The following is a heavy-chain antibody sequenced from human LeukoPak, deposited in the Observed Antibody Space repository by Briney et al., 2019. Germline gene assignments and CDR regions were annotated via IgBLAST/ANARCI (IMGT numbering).Heavy chain of an antibody. D-gene: IGHD2-15*01. V-gene: IGHV1-18*01. CDR3: ARDPSNTSGHNAWFDY. J-gene: IGHJ5*01. Sequence: GASVRVSCRASGYTFNRHGIRWVRQAPGQGPEWMGWISCYNGDTHYAQNYQGRLTMTADTSTSTAYMELRSLRSDDTAVYYCARDPSNTSGHNAWFDYWCQGTLVTVSS. CDR1: GYTFNRHG. CDR2: ISCYNGDT.